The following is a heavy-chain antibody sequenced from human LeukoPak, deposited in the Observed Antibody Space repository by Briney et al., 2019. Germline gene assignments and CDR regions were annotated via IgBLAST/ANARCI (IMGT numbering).Heavy chain of an antibody. CDR1: GFTFSNYW. D-gene: IGHD5-12*01. Sequence: GGSLRLSCAVSGFTFSNYWVTWVRQSPGRGLEFVANINQDGSVKNYVDSVKGRSTISRDNAKSSLFLQMSSLRVDDTAIYYCARDPGYSSFDYWGQGTLVTVSS. V-gene: IGHV3-7*01. CDR2: INQDGSVK. J-gene: IGHJ4*02. CDR3: ARDPGYSSFDY.